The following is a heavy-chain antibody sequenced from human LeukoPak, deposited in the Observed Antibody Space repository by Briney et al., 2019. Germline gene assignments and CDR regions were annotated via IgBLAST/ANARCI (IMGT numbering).Heavy chain of an antibody. D-gene: IGHD6-19*01. CDR3: ARDSGWSKPDY. J-gene: IGHJ4*02. CDR2: INPNSGGT. Sequence: GASVKVSCKASGYTFTGYYMHWVRQAPGQGLEWVGWINPNSGGTNYAQKFQGWVTMTRDTSISTAYMELSRLRSDDTAVYYCARDSGWSKPDYWGQGTLVTVSS. V-gene: IGHV1-2*04. CDR1: GYTFTGYY.